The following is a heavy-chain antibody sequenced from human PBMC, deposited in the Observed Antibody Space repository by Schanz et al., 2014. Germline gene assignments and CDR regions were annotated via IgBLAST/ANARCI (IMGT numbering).Heavy chain of an antibody. J-gene: IGHJ4*02. Sequence: VPMVESGGGVVQPGRSLRLSCAASGFAFSVSGMHWVRQGTGKGLEWVSTIGYLGDTYYPDSVKGRFTVSRDSGQNSLYLQMNSLRAGDTTVYYCARGTDWNLHYWGQGALVTVSS. CDR2: IGYLGDT. CDR3: ARGTDWNLHY. CDR1: GFAFSVSG. V-gene: IGHV3-13*01. D-gene: IGHD1-1*01.